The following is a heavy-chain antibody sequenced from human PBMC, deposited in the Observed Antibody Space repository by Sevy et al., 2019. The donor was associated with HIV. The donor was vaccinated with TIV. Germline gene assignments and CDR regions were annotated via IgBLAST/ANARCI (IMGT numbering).Heavy chain of an antibody. CDR2: ISSSSSTI. D-gene: IGHD2-21*01. CDR3: ARDLPIVAGYYYYGMDV. J-gene: IGHJ6*02. Sequence: GGSLRLSCAASGFTFSSYSMNWVRQAPGKGLEWVSYISSSSSTIYYADSVKGRFTISRDNAKNSLYLQMNSLRAEDTAVYYCARDLPIVAGYYYYGMDVWGQGTTVTVSS. V-gene: IGHV3-48*01. CDR1: GFTFSSYS.